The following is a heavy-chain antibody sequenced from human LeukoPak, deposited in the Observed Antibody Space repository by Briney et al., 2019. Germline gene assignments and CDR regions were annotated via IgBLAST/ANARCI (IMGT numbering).Heavy chain of an antibody. CDR3: ARELSAGD. CDR1: GFTFSSYW. J-gene: IGHJ4*02. D-gene: IGHD2/OR15-2a*01. Sequence: GGSLRLSCAASGFTFSSYWMHWVRQAPGKGLVWVSRISGDGSSTFYAATVKGRFTISRDNAKNTLYLQMTSLSSEDTAVYYCARELSAGDWGQGTLVTVSS. V-gene: IGHV3-74*01. CDR2: ISGDGSST.